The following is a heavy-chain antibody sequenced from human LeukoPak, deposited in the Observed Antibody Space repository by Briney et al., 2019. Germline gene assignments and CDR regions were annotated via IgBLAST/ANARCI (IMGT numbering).Heavy chain of an antibody. J-gene: IGHJ4*02. D-gene: IGHD6-19*01. CDR1: GFTFSSYG. CDR2: ISYDGSNK. V-gene: IGHV3-30*18. Sequence: PGRSLRLSCAASGFTFSSYGMHWVRQAPGKGLEWVAVISYDGSNKYYVDSVKGRFTISRDNSKNTLYLQMNSLRPEDTAVYYCAKDRGEQWLVTSSDYWGQGTLVTVSS. CDR3: AKDRGEQWLVTSSDY.